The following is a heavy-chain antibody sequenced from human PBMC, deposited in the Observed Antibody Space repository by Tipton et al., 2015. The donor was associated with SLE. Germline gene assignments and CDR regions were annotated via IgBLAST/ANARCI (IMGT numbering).Heavy chain of an antibody. D-gene: IGHD6-19*01. Sequence: TLSLTCTVSGGSISSHYWSWIRQPPGKGLEWIGYIYYSGSTNYNPSLKSRVTISVDTSKTQFSLKLSSVTAADTAVYYCARVSKPYSSGWSKNYYYYYGIDAWGQGTTVTVSS. CDR2: IYYSGST. J-gene: IGHJ6*02. CDR1: GGSISSHY. CDR3: ARVSKPYSSGWSKNYYYYYGIDA. V-gene: IGHV4-59*11.